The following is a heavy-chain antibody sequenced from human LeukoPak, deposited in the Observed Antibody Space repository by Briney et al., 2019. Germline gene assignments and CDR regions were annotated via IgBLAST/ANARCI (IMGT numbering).Heavy chain of an antibody. Sequence: SVKVSCQASGGTFSSYANSWVRQAPGPGLEWMGRIIPILGLSNYAQKFQGRVTITADKSTSTAYMELSSLRSEDTAVYYCARATCSGGSCYHYYYYYYGMDVWGQGTTVTVSS. CDR1: GGTFSSYA. CDR3: ARATCSGGSCYHYYYYYYGMDV. CDR2: IIPILGLS. D-gene: IGHD2-15*01. J-gene: IGHJ6*02. V-gene: IGHV1-69*04.